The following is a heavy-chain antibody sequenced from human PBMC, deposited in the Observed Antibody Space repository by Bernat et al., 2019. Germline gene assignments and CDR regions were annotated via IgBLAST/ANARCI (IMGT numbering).Heavy chain of an antibody. CDR1: GFTFSSYG. V-gene: IGHV3-30*18. Sequence: QVQLVESGGGVVQPGRSLRLSCAASGFTFSSYGMHWVRQAPGKGLEWVAVISYDGSNKYYADSMKGRFTISRDNSKNTLYLQMNSLRAEDTAVYYCAKWTDRSGCWWSSDYWGQGSLVTVSS. D-gene: IGHD3-3*01. CDR3: AKWTDRSGCWWSSDY. J-gene: IGHJ4*02. CDR2: ISYDGSNK.